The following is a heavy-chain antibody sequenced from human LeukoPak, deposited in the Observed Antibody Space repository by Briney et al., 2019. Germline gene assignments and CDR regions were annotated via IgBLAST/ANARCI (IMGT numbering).Heavy chain of an antibody. CDR1: GGSISSYY. Sequence: SETLSLTCTVSGGSISSYYWSWIWQPAGKGLEWIGRVYISGSTNYNPSLKSRVTMSVDTSKNQFSLKLSSVTAADTAVYYCARDLPYYSSDWSLDYWGQGTLVTVSS. D-gene: IGHD6-19*01. J-gene: IGHJ4*02. CDR3: ARDLPYYSSDWSLDY. V-gene: IGHV4-4*07. CDR2: VYISGST.